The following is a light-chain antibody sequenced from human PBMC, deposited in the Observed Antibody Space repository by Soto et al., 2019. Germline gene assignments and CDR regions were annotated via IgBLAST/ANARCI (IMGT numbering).Light chain of an antibody. V-gene: IGLV2-23*02. Sequence: QSALTQPASVSGAPVQSITIPCTGTISDVGSHNLVSWYQQHPDKAPKLIIYEVNERPSGVSSRFSGSKSGNTASLTVSGLQPDDEADYHCCSFAGSNPFPYVFGTGTKVTVL. CDR3: CSFAGSNPFPYV. CDR1: ISDVGSHNL. J-gene: IGLJ1*01. CDR2: EVN.